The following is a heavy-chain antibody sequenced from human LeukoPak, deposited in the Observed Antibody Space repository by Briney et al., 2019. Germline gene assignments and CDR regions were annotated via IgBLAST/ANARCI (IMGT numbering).Heavy chain of an antibody. J-gene: IGHJ4*02. CDR3: ARVSGSYEYYFDY. Sequence: SETLSLTCTVSGCSVSSSSYYWGWIRQPPGKGLEWIGSIYYSGSTYYNPSLKSRVTISVDTSKNQFSLKLSSVTAADTAVYYCARVSGSYEYYFDYWGQGTLVTVSS. CDR2: IYYSGST. CDR1: GCSVSSSSYY. V-gene: IGHV4-39*07. D-gene: IGHD1-26*01.